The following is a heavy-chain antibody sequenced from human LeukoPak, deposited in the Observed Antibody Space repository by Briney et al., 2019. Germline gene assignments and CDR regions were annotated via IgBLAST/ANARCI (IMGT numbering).Heavy chain of an antibody. D-gene: IGHD2-2*01. CDR1: GFTFSSYA. V-gene: IGHV3-23*01. CDR2: ISGSGGST. CDR3: AKDANCSSTSCYLYYFDY. Sequence: GGSLRLSCAASGFTFSSYAMSWVRQAPGKGLEWVSAISGSGGSTYYADSVKGRFTISRDNSKNTLYLQMNSLRAEDTAVYYCAKDANCSSTSCYLYYFDYWGQGTLVTVSS. J-gene: IGHJ4*02.